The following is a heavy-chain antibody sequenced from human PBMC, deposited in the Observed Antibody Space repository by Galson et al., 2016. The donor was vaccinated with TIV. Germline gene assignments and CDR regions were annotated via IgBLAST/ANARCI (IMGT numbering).Heavy chain of an antibody. CDR3: ETSIVGGNIYYYSMDV. V-gene: IGHV3-30-3*01. CDR1: GFSFSRNA. J-gene: IGHJ6*02. Sequence: SLRLSCAASGFSFSRNAMHWVRQAPGRGLEWVAVISYDGTNKYYADSVKGRLSISRDNSRNTLYLQMSSLRSEDTAVYYCETSIVGGNIYYYSMDVWGQGTTVTVS. CDR2: ISYDGTNK. D-gene: IGHD1-26*01.